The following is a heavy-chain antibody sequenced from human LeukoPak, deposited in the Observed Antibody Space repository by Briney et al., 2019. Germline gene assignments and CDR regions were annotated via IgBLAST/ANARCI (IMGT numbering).Heavy chain of an antibody. Sequence: PGRSLRLSCAASGFTSSSYGMHWVRQAPGKGLEWVAVISYDGSNKYYADSVKGRFTISRDNSKNTLYLQMNSLRAEDTAVYYCASFPTAPSSPWGQGTLVTVSS. CDR1: GFTSSSYG. CDR3: ASFPTAPSSP. D-gene: IGHD1-26*01. V-gene: IGHV3-30*03. CDR2: ISYDGSNK. J-gene: IGHJ5*02.